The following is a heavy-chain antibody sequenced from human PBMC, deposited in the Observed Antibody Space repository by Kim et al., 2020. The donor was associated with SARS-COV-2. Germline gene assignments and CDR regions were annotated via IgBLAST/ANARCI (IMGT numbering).Heavy chain of an antibody. V-gene: IGHV1-3*01. CDR1: GYTFTSYA. CDR3: ARVVGSVCSSTSCYAAPLDY. Sequence: ASVKDSCKASGYTFTSYAMHWVRQAPGQRLEWMGWINAGNGNTKYSQKFQGRVTITRDTSASTAYMELSSLRSEDTAVYYCARVVGSVCSSTSCYAAPLDYWGQGTLVTVSS. D-gene: IGHD2-2*01. CDR2: INAGNGNT. J-gene: IGHJ4*02.